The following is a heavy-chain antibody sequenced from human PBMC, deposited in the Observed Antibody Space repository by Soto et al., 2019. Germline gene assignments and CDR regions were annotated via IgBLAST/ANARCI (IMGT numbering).Heavy chain of an antibody. Sequence: QVQLVQSGAELKKPGSSGRVSCEASGYSLTSYIFPWVRQAPGQGLEWMGRVIPIQGKADYALKIQVRVTITADKSTKTVYMELRSLRPEDTALYYCAKSLVFVDHAYLDVWVKVTTVTVAS. V-gene: IGHV1-69*02. J-gene: IGHJ6*03. CDR3: AKSLVFVDHAYLDV. D-gene: IGHD2-21*01. CDR2: VIPIQGKA. CDR1: GYSLTSYI.